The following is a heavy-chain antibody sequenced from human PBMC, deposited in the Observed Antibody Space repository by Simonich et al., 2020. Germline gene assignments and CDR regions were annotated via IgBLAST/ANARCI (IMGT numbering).Heavy chain of an antibody. V-gene: IGHV1-18*01. CDR1: GYTFTGYG. J-gene: IGHJ3*02. Sequence: QVQLVQSGAEVKKPGASVKVSCKASGYTFTGYGISWVRQAPGQGLAWMGWISAYNGNTNYAQRLQGRVTMTTDTSTSTAYMELRSLRSDDPAVYSCARSTTGTTAFDIWGQGTMVTVSS. CDR2: ISAYNGNT. CDR3: ARSTTGTTAFDI. D-gene: IGHD1-1*01.